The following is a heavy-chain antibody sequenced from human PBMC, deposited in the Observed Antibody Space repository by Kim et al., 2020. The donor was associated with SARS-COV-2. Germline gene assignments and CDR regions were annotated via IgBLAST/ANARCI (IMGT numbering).Heavy chain of an antibody. J-gene: IGHJ4*02. V-gene: IGHV3-7*03. CDR3: ASLDSAQVPGVL. D-gene: IGHD3-10*01. Sequence: YYAESLRGRFTISRDNAKNSLYLEMNSLRAEDTAIYYCASLDSAQVPGVLWGQGTLVTVSS.